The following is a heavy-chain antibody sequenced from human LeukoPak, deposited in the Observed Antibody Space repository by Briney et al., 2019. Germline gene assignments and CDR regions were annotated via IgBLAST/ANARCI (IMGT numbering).Heavy chain of an antibody. CDR2: ISSSSSYI. D-gene: IGHD6-19*01. J-gene: IGHJ4*02. CDR3: ARAGYSSGWCFDY. V-gene: IGHV3-21*01. CDR1: GFTFSSYS. Sequence: GGSLRLSYAASGFTFSSYSMNWVRQAPGKGLEWVSSISSSSSYIYYADSVKGRFTISRDNAKNSLYLQMNSLRAEDTAVYYCARAGYSSGWCFDYWGQGTLVTVSS.